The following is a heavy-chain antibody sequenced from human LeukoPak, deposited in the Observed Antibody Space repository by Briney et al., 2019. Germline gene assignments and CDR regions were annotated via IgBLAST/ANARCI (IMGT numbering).Heavy chain of an antibody. CDR3: ARHGGYYGSGSYLFY. Sequence: SQTLSLTCTVSGGSISSYYWTWIRQPPGKGLEWIGYIYYSGSTNYNPSLKSRVTISVDTSKNQFSLKLSSVTAADTAVYYCARHGGYYGSGSYLFYWGQGTLITVSS. CDR2: IYYSGST. J-gene: IGHJ4*02. V-gene: IGHV4-59*08. D-gene: IGHD3-10*01. CDR1: GGSISSYY.